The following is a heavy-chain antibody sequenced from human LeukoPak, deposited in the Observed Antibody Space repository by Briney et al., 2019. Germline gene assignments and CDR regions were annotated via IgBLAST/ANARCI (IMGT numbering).Heavy chain of an antibody. J-gene: IGHJ6*03. CDR1: GGSISSYY. V-gene: IGHV4-4*07. CDR2: IYTSGST. D-gene: IGHD3-22*01. CDR3: ARAGKYYYDSSGYPMGYYYYYMDV. Sequence: SETLSLTCTVSGGSISSYYWSWIRQPAGKGLEWIGRIYTSGSTNYNPSLKSRVTMSVDTSKNQCSLKLSSVTAADTAVYYCARAGKYYYDSSGYPMGYYYYYMDVWGKGTTVTVSS.